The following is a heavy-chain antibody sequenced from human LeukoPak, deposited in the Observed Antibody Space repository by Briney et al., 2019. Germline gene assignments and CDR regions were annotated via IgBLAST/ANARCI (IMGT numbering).Heavy chain of an antibody. D-gene: IGHD3-22*01. V-gene: IGHV3-30-3*01. CDR1: GFTFSSYA. CDR3: ARADYYDSSGYSDY. Sequence: GGSLRLSCAASGFTFSSYAMHWVRQAPGKGLEWVAVISYDGSNKYYAGSVKGRFTISRDNSKNTLYLQMNSLRAEDTAVYYCARADYYDSSGYSDYWGQGTLVTVSS. CDR2: ISYDGSNK. J-gene: IGHJ4*02.